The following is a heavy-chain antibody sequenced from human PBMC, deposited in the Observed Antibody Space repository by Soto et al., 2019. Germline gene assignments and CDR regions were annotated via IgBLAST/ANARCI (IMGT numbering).Heavy chain of an antibody. J-gene: IGHJ4*02. D-gene: IGHD1-26*01. Sequence: EVQLVESGGGLIQPGGALRLICTASGFSLSHYWMHWIRQAPGKGLVWVSRINLDGSSTDYAPSVKGRFTISRDNAKNTLYLQLNSLAADDTAVYYCARGLGFNDYWGRGTLVTVSS. V-gene: IGHV3-74*01. CDR1: GFSLSHYW. CDR3: ARGLGFNDY. CDR2: INLDGSST.